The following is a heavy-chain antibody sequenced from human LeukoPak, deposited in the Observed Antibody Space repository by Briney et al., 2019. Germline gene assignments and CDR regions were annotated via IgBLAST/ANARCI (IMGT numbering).Heavy chain of an antibody. V-gene: IGHV4-38-2*01. CDR2: IYHSGST. CDR3: ARSSKHDAFDI. J-gene: IGHJ3*02. CDR1: GYSISSGYY. D-gene: IGHD4-11*01. Sequence: PSETLSLTCAVSGYSISSGYYWGWIRQPPGKGLEWIGSIYHSGSTYYNPSLKSRVTISVDTSKNQFSLKLSSVTAADTAVYYCARSSKHDAFDIWGQGTMVTVSS.